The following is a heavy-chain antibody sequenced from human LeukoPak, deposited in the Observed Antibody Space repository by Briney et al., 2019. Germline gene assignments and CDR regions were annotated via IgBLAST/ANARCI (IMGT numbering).Heavy chain of an antibody. CDR3: AKVRWGITGAVYI. J-gene: IGHJ3*02. V-gene: IGHV3-23*01. D-gene: IGHD3-10*01. CDR1: GFTFNSYA. CDR2: IGGGGGTT. Sequence: GGSLRLSCAASGFTFNSYAMSWVRQAPGKGLEWVSAIGGGGGTTYYADSVKGRFTVSRDNSKNTLYLQMNSLRAEDTAVYFCAKVRWGITGAVYIWGQGTGVTVSS.